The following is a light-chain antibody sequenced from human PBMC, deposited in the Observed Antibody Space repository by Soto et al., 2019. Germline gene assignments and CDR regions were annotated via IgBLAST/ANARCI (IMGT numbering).Light chain of an antibody. CDR1: SGSVSTTYY. Sequence: QAVVTQEPSFSVSPGGTVTLTCGWTSGSVSTTYYPSWYQQTPGQAPRTLIYSTNIRSSGVPDRFSGSILVNKAALTITGDQADDESDYHCMLYMGGGLVVFGGGTQLTVL. V-gene: IGLV8-61*01. J-gene: IGLJ2*01. CDR3: MLYMGGGLVV. CDR2: STN.